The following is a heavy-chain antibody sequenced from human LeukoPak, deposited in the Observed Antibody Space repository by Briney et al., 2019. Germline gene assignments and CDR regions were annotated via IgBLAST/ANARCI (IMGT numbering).Heavy chain of an antibody. Sequence: GGSLRLSCAASGSTFSTYDMNWVRQAPGKGLEWVSSISSSAHHIAYADSVKGRFTISRDNAKNAPYLQVNSLRAEDTAVYYCARGIVPAAFDYWGQGTLVTVSS. V-gene: IGHV3-21*01. J-gene: IGHJ4*02. D-gene: IGHD2-2*01. CDR3: ARGIVPAAFDY. CDR2: ISSSAHHI. CDR1: GSTFSTYD.